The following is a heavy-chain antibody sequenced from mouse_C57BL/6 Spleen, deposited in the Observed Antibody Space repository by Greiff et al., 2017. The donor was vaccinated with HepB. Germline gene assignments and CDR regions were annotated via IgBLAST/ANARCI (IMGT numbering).Heavy chain of an antibody. D-gene: IGHD1-1*01. V-gene: IGHV7-1*01. Sequence: DVKLVESGGGLVQSGRSLRLSCATSGFTFSDFYMEWVRQAPGKGLEWIAASRNKANDYTTEYSASVKGRFIVSRDTSQSILYLQMNALRAEDTAIYYCARAYYGSSYGFAYWGQGTLVTVSA. CDR1: GFTFSDFY. CDR3: ARAYYGSSYGFAY. J-gene: IGHJ3*01. CDR2: SRNKANDYTT.